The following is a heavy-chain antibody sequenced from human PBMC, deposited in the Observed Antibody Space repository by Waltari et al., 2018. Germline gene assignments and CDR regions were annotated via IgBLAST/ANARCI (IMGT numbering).Heavy chain of an antibody. Sequence: QVQLVESGGGVVQPGGALRLSCDASGITLSRDGMHWVRQAPGKGLEWMAVISYDGKNTYYSDSVKGRFTISRDNSKNTLYLQMNSLRPEDTAVYYCAKSLETGATAFDYWGQGTLVTVSS. J-gene: IGHJ4*02. D-gene: IGHD1-26*01. CDR2: ISYDGKNT. V-gene: IGHV3-30*18. CDR1: GITLSRDG. CDR3: AKSLETGATAFDY.